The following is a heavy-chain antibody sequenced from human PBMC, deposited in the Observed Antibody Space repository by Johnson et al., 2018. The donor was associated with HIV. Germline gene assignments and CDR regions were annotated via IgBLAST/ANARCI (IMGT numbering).Heavy chain of an antibody. J-gene: IGHJ3*02. V-gene: IGHV3-30*18. D-gene: IGHD1-26*01. CDR3: AKSGFSGSYQGAYDI. Sequence: QVQLVESGGGVVQPGRSLRLSCAASGFTFSNYGMHWVRQAPGKGLEWVAVISYDGSNKYYADSVKGRFTISRDNSKNTLYLQMNSLRAEDTAVYYCAKSGFSGSYQGAYDIWGQGTMVTVSS. CDR1: GFTFSNYG. CDR2: ISYDGSNK.